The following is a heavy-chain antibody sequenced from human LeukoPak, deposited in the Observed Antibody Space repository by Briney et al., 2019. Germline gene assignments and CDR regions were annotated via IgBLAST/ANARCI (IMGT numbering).Heavy chain of an antibody. J-gene: IGHJ4*02. CDR1: GFTFNDHY. V-gene: IGHV3-11*04. Sequence: GGSLRLSCAASGFTFNDHYMSWVRQAPGKGLECLSYISSGGSTTYYTDSVKGRFTISRDNGKNALYLQMNSLRAEDTAVYYCARDFLKDSWNEADWGQGTLVTVSS. D-gene: IGHD1-1*01. CDR3: ARDFLKDSWNEAD. CDR2: ISSGGSTT.